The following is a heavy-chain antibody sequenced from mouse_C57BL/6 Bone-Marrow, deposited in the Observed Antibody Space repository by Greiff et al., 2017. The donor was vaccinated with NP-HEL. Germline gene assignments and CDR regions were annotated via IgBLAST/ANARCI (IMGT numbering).Heavy chain of an antibody. CDR1: GFTFSSYG. D-gene: IGHD1-1*01. CDR3: ARPLYYGSSFYAMDY. CDR2: ISSGGSYT. Sequence: DVHLVESGGDLVKPGGSLKLSCAASGFTFSSYGMSWVRQTPDKRLEWVATISSGGSYTYYPDSVKGRFTISRDNAKNTLYLQMSSLKSEDTAMYYCARPLYYGSSFYAMDYWGQGTSVTVSS. V-gene: IGHV5-6*01. J-gene: IGHJ4*01.